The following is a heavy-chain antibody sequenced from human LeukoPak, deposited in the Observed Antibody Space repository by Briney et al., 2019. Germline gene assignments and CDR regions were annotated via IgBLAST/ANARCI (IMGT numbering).Heavy chain of an antibody. D-gene: IGHD1-14*01. CDR3: AKDIATGNRLYYFDY. V-gene: IGHV3-9*01. CDR2: IFWNSGSI. CDR1: GFTFDDYA. Sequence: GGSLRLSCAASGFTFDDYAMHWVREAPGEGLECVSDIFWNSGSIGYADSVKGRFTISRDNAKNSLYLQMSSLRAEDTALYYCAKDIATGNRLYYFDYWGQGTLVTVSS. J-gene: IGHJ4*02.